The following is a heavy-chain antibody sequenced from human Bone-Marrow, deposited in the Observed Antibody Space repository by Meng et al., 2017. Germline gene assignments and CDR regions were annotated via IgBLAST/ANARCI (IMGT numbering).Heavy chain of an antibody. CDR2: IYYSGST. Sequence: WIRQPPGKGLEWIGSIYYSGSTYYNPSLESRVTISVDTAKNQFSLKLSSVTAADTAVHYCPRDSSQTPQGDWFDPWGQGTLVTVSS. J-gene: IGHJ5*02. CDR3: PRDSSQTPQGDWFDP. V-gene: IGHV4-39*07. D-gene: IGHD2-2*01.